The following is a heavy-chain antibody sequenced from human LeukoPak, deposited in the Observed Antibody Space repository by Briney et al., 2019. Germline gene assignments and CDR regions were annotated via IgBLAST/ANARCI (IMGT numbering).Heavy chain of an antibody. Sequence: GGSLRLSCAASGFTFSSYDIHWVRQATGKGLEWVSGIGTAGEIYYPGSVKGRFIISRENAKNPLYLQMNSLRAGDTAVYYCARAAYSSTWYSRYFDLWGRGTLVTVSS. CDR1: GFTFSSYD. CDR2: IGTAGEI. J-gene: IGHJ2*01. V-gene: IGHV3-13*01. D-gene: IGHD6-13*01. CDR3: ARAAYSSTWYSRYFDL.